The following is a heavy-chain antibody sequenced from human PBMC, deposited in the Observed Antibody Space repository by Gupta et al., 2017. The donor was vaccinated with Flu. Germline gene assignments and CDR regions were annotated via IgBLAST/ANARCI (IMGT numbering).Heavy chain of an antibody. CDR1: GGSFSGYY. D-gene: IGHD5-18*01. J-gene: IGHJ4*02. V-gene: IGHV4-34*01. CDR2: INHSGST. Sequence: QVQLQQCGAGLLKPSETLSLTCAVYGGSFSGYYWSWIRQPPGKGLEWIGKINHSGSTNYNPSLKSRVTISVDTSKNQFSLKLSSVTAADTAVYYCARYRIQLRSLYYFDYWGQGTLVTVSS. CDR3: ARYRIQLRSLYYFDY.